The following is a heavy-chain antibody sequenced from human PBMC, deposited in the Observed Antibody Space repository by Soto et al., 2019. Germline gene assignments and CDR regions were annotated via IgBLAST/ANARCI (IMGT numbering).Heavy chain of an antibody. CDR2: ISGSGDNT. CDR3: AKVPRSGEDPYYGLDV. V-gene: IGHV3-23*01. Sequence: EVQLLESGGGLVQPGGSLRLSCAASGFTFSTHAISWVRQAPGNGLEWVSTISGSGDNTFYADSVKGRVTISRDNSKNTLYLQINSLRAEDTVVYFCAKVPRSGEDPYYGLDVWGQGTTVTVSS. J-gene: IGHJ6*02. D-gene: IGHD7-27*01. CDR1: GFTFSTHA.